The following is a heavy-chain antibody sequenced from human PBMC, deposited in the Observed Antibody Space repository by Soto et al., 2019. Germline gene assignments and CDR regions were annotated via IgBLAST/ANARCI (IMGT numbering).Heavy chain of an antibody. Sequence: QVQLQESGPGLVKPSQTLSLTCTVSGGSINSGDYYWSWIRQPPGKGLEWIGYIYYSGSTYYNPSLKSRLTISVDTSQNQFSLQLSSLTAADTAVYYCARDRGWFYFDYWGQGTLVTVSS. D-gene: IGHD3-10*01. CDR2: IYYSGST. J-gene: IGHJ4*02. V-gene: IGHV4-30-4*01. CDR3: ARDRGWFYFDY. CDR1: GGSINSGDYY.